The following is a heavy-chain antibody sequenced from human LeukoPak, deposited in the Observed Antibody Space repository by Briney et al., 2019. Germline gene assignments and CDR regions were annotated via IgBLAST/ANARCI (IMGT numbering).Heavy chain of an antibody. J-gene: IGHJ4*02. CDR2: INTDGSST. V-gene: IGHV3-74*01. D-gene: IGHD2-21*02. Sequence: GGSLRLSCAAPGFTFISYGVQWVRQAPGKGLVWVSRINTDGSSTSYADSVKGRFTISRDNAKNTLYLQMNSLRAEDTGVYYCARELPREVTLDYWGQGTLVTVSS. CDR1: GFTFISYG. CDR3: ARELPREVTLDY.